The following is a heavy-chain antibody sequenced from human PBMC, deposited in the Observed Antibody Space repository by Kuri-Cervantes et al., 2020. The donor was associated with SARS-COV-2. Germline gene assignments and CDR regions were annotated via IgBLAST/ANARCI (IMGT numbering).Heavy chain of an antibody. V-gene: IGHV4-4*07. Sequence: ESLKISCTVSGGSISSYYWSWIRQPAGKGLEWIGRIYTSGSTNYNPSLKSRVTMSVDTSKNQFSLKLSSVTAADTAVYYCARDLGWGNPDYWGQGTLVTVSS. CDR1: GGSISSYY. J-gene: IGHJ4*02. CDR2: IYTSGST. D-gene: IGHD4-23*01. CDR3: ARDLGWGNPDY.